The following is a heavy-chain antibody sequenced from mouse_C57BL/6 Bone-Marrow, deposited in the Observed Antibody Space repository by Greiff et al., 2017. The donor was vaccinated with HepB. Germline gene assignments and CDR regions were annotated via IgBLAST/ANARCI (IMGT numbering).Heavy chain of an antibody. V-gene: IGHV2-5*01. CDR1: GFSLTSYG. CDR2: IWRGGST. Sequence: QVQLKQSGPGLVQPSQSLSITCTVSGFSLTSYGVHWVRQSPGKGLEWLGVIWRGGSTDYNAAFMSRLSITKDNSKSQVFFKMNSLQADDTAIYYCYYGSSYVENAMDYWGQGTSVAVSS. CDR3: YYGSSYVENAMDY. J-gene: IGHJ4*01. D-gene: IGHD1-1*01.